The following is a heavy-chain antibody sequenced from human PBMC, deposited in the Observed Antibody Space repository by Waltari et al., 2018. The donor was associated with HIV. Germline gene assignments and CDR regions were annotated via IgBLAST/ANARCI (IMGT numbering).Heavy chain of an antibody. D-gene: IGHD3-22*01. V-gene: IGHV3-15*01. CDR2: IKSGAEGGTT. J-gene: IGHJ4*02. Sequence: EVQLVESGGGLVKPGGSLRLSCGASGITFRNAWMIWVRQAPGKGLEWVGRIKSGAEGGTTDYAAAVKGRFTISRDDSKHTLYLQMDSLKTEDTAVYYCTTLWYSYDSTDYWGQGTLVTVSS. CDR1: GITFRNAW. CDR3: TTLWYSYDSTDY.